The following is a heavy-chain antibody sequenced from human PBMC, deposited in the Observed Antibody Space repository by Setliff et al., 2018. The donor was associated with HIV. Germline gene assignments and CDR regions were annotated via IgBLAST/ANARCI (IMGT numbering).Heavy chain of an antibody. Sequence: SETLSLTCTVSGGSISSYYWSWIRQPAGKGLEWIGRIYTSGSTNYNPSLKSRVTMSVDTSKNQFSLKLSSVTAADTAVYYCARAEWIQLWFGAFDIWVQGTMVTVSS. D-gene: IGHD5-18*01. J-gene: IGHJ3*02. V-gene: IGHV4-4*07. CDR3: ARAEWIQLWFGAFDI. CDR1: GGSISSYY. CDR2: IYTSGST.